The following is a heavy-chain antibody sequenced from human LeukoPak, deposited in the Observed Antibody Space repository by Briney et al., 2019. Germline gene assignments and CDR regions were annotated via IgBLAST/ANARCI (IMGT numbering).Heavy chain of an antibody. D-gene: IGHD6-13*01. J-gene: IGHJ4*02. CDR1: GFTFSSYE. Sequence: GSLRLSCAASGFTFSSYEMNWVRQAPGKGLEWVSYISRSDSIRYYADSVKGRFTISRDNSKNTLYLQMNSLRAEDTAVYYCAKVPAAAAVFDYWGQGTLVTVSS. V-gene: IGHV3-48*03. CDR3: AKVPAAAAVFDY. CDR2: ISRSDSIR.